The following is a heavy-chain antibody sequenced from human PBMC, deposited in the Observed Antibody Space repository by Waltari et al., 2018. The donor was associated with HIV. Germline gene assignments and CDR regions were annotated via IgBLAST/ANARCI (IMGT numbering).Heavy chain of an antibody. J-gene: IGHJ3*02. CDR3: ARDRSPNIAMSGLVVFDI. CDR1: GDSFSNYA. Sequence: VQLVQSGAEVKKPGSSVTVSCRASGDSFSNYAISWVRQAPGQGLVWMGGIVPMFATTHYAQPFQGRGSITADQSTDTAYMELNSLTSEDTAIYYCARDRSPNIAMSGLVVFDIWGQGTVVTVSS. D-gene: IGHD6-13*01. V-gene: IGHV1-69*13. CDR2: IVPMFATT.